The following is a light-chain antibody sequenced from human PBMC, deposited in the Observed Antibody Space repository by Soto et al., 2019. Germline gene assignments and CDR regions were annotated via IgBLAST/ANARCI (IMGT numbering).Light chain of an antibody. CDR1: QSVDSN. V-gene: IGKV3D-15*01. J-gene: IGKJ4*01. Sequence: EIVMTQSPATLSVSPGDGATLSCRASQSVDSNLAWYQQKPGQTPRLLIYGASTRPTGIPARFSGSGSGTEFTLTIISLQSEDFAVYYCQQYSNWPPLTFGGGTKVEIK. CDR3: QQYSNWPPLT. CDR2: GAS.